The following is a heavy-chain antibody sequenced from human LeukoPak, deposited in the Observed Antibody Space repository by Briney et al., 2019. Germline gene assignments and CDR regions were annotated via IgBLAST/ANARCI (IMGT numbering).Heavy chain of an antibody. J-gene: IGHJ4*02. Sequence: NPGGSLRLSCAASGFTFSNAWMSWVRQAPGEGLEWVGRIYSKTDGGTTDYATPVKGRFTISRDDSKNTLYLQMNSLKTEDTAVYYCTTMPLGYCSSASCYAPSDYWGQGTLVTVSS. CDR1: GFTFSNAW. D-gene: IGHD2-2*01. CDR3: TTMPLGYCSSASCYAPSDY. CDR2: IYSKTDGGTT. V-gene: IGHV3-15*01.